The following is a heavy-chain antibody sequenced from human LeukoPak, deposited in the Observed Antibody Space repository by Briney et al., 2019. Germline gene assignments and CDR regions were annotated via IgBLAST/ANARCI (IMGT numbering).Heavy chain of an antibody. CDR3: ARPGIGGAFDI. Sequence: SGTLSLTCAVSGGSISSLNWWSWVRPPPGEGLEWIGEIYHSGSTNYNPSLKNRVTILIDRSKNQFSLKLTSVTAADTAIYYCARPGIGGAFDIWGQGTMVTVFS. J-gene: IGHJ3*02. D-gene: IGHD3-3*01. V-gene: IGHV4-4*02. CDR2: IYHSGST. CDR1: GGSISSLNW.